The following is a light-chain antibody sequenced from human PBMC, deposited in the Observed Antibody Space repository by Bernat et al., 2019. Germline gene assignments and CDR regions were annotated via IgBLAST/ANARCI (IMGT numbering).Light chain of an antibody. Sequence: SYVLTQPPSVSVAPGKTARITCGGNNVGSKSVHWYQQKPGQAPLLVIYYDTDRPSGIPERFSGSNSGNTATLTISRVEGGDEADYFCQVWDSSSEHYVFGTGTKVNVL. CDR3: QVWDSSSEHYV. CDR1: NVGSKS. V-gene: IGLV3-21*04. CDR2: YDT. J-gene: IGLJ1*01.